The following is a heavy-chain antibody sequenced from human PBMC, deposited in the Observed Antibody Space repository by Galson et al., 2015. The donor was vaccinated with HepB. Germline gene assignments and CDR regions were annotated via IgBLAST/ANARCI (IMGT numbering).Heavy chain of an antibody. J-gene: IGHJ3*02. CDR1: GFTFGDYT. CDR2: IRSEGYGGTT. CDR3: SSDRWYHVFDI. V-gene: IGHV3-49*03. D-gene: IGHD1-14*01. Sequence: SLRLSCAASGFTFGDYTIDWFRQALGKGLEWVGLIRSEGYGGTTEYAASVKGRFTISRDDSKSLAYLQMNSLKTEDTAVYYCSSDRWYHVFDIWGQGTLVTVSS.